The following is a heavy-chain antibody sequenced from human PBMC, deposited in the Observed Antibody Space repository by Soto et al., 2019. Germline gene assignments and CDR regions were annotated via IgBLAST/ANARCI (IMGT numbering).Heavy chain of an antibody. V-gene: IGHV5-10-1*01. CDR3: ARTGGAVVTSLSGAFDI. D-gene: IGHD2-21*02. CDR1: GYSCTIYW. Sequence: PGGSLRMWYNGSGYSCTIYWISWVLQIPGKVLDWMWRIDPSDSYTNYSPSFRGHVTISADKSISTAYLQWSSLKASDTAMYYCARTGGAVVTSLSGAFDIWGQGTMV. CDR2: IDPSDSYT. J-gene: IGHJ3*02.